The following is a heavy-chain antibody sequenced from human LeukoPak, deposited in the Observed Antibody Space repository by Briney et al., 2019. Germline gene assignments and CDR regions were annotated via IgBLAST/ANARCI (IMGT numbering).Heavy chain of an antibody. V-gene: IGHV3-9*01. CDR1: GFTFDDYA. CDR3: AKGTARRSFDY. J-gene: IGHJ4*02. Sequence: GGSLRLSCAASGFTFDDYAMHWVRQGPGKGLEWVSGISWNSANIGCADSVKGRFIISRDSAKNSLYLQVNSLRAEDTAFYYCAKGTARRSFDYWGQGTLVTVSS. D-gene: IGHD2-21*02. CDR2: ISWNSANI.